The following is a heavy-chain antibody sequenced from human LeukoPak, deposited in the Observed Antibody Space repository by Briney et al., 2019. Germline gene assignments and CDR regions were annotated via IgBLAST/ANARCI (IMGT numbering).Heavy chain of an antibody. CDR1: GGPIRSSSFY. Sequence: SETLSLTCTVSGGPIRSSSFYWAWIRQPPGKGLEWIGSIYYSGSTFYNPSLKSRVTISADTSKNQFSLKLSSVTAADTAVYYCARRTIVATIDYWGQGTLVTVSS. V-gene: IGHV4-39*01. D-gene: IGHD5-12*01. CDR3: ARRTIVATIDY. CDR2: IYYSGST. J-gene: IGHJ4*02.